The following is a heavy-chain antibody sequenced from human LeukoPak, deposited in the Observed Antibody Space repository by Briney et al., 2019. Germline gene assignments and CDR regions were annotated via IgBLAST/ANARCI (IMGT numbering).Heavy chain of an antibody. CDR3: ARSANWACDY. D-gene: IGHD7-27*01. CDR1: GFTFSSYW. Sequence: GGSLRLSWAASGFTFSSYWMLWVRPAPGKGLVWVSRIHRDGSSATYADSVQGRFTLSRDNAKNTLYPQMNSLRAEDTAVYYCARSANWACDYWGQGTLVTVSS. CDR2: IHRDGSSA. V-gene: IGHV3-74*01. J-gene: IGHJ4*02.